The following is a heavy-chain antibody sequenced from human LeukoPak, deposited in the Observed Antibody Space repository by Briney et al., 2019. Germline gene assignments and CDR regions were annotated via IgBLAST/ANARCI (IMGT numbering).Heavy chain of an antibody. CDR3: ARVYYDFWSGFPTMGYDY. V-gene: IGHV4-4*02. J-gene: IGHJ4*02. CDR2: IYHSGST. D-gene: IGHD3-3*01. CDR1: GGSISSSNW. Sequence: SETLSLTCAVSGGSISSSNWWSWVRQPPGKGLEWIGEIYHSGSTNYNPSLKSRVTISVDKSKNQFSLKLSSVTAADTAVYYCARVYYDFWSGFPTMGYDYWGQGTLVTVSS.